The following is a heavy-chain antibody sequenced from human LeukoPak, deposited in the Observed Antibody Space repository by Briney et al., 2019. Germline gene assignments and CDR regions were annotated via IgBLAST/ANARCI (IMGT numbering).Heavy chain of an antibody. CDR1: GGSISSSSYY. CDR2: IYYSGST. J-gene: IGHJ3*02. V-gene: IGHV4-39*07. Sequence: SETLSLTCTVSGGSISSSSYYWGWIRQPPGKGLEWIGSIYYSGSTCYNPSLKSRVTISVDTSKNQFSLKLSSVTAADTAVYYCARVGVFGGDQQDAFDIWGQGTMVTVSS. D-gene: IGHD3-16*01. CDR3: ARVGVFGGDQQDAFDI.